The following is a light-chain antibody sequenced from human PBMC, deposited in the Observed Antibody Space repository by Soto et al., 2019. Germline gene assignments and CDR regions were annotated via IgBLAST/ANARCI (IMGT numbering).Light chain of an antibody. CDR1: QTVNNNY. J-gene: IGKJ4*01. V-gene: IGKV3-20*01. CDR3: QQYGSSPLT. CDR2: GAS. Sequence: ELVLTQSPGTLSLSPGERATLSCRASQTVNNNYLAWYQQRPGQAPRLLISGASGRASGTPDRFSGSASGTDFTPTISRLEPEDFAVYYCQQYGSSPLTFGGGTKV.